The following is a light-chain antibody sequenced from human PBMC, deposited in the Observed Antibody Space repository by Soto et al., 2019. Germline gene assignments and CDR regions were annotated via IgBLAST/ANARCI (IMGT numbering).Light chain of an antibody. Sequence: EIVLTQSPATLSLSPGERATLSCRASQSVSSYLAWYQQKPGQAPRLLIYDASNRATGIPARFSGSGSGTDFTLTISSLEPEDFAVYCCQQRSNGPRLITFGPGTKVDIK. CDR2: DAS. J-gene: IGKJ3*01. CDR1: QSVSSY. V-gene: IGKV3-11*01. CDR3: QQRSNGPRLIT.